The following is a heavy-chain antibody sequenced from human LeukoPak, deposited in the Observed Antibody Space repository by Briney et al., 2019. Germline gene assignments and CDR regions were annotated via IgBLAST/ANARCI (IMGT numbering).Heavy chain of an antibody. CDR3: ARGGYSYGLLYYFDY. CDR1: GGTFSSYA. CDR2: IIPISGTA. J-gene: IGHJ4*02. Sequence: SVKVSCKASGGTFSSYAISWVRQAPGQGLEWMGGIIPISGTANYAQKFQGRVTITADKSTSTAYMELSSLRSEDTAVYYCARGGYSYGLLYYFDYWGQGTLVTVSS. D-gene: IGHD5-18*01. V-gene: IGHV1-69*06.